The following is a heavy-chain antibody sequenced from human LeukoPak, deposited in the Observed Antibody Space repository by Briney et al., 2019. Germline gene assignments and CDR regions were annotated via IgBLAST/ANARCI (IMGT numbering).Heavy chain of an antibody. CDR2: IYYSGST. V-gene: IGHV4-59*01. Sequence: SETLSLTCTVSGGSISSYYWSWIRQPPGKGLEWVGYIYYSGSTNYNPSLKSRVTISVDTSKNQFSLKLSSVTAADTAVYYCARGPSGSYLDYWGQGTLVTVSS. CDR1: GGSISSYY. J-gene: IGHJ4*02. D-gene: IGHD1-26*01. CDR3: ARGPSGSYLDY.